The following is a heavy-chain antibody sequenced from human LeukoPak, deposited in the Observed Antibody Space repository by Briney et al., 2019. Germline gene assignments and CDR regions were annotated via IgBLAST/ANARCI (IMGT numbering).Heavy chain of an antibody. CDR1: GDSFSSVTDF. J-gene: IGHJ6*02. CDR2: GDYSGST. CDR3: AREGRLAPYYYGMDV. Sequence: SETLSLTCTVSGDSFSSVTDFWAWIRQPPGKGLEWIASGDYSGSTYYNPSLKSRVTISVDTSKNQFSLKLSSVTAADTAVYYCAREGRLAPYYYGMDVWGQGTTVTVSS. V-gene: IGHV4-39*07.